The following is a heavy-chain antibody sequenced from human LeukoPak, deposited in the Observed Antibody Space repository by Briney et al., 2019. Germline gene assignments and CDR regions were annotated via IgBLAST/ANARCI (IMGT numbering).Heavy chain of an antibody. J-gene: IGHJ3*02. V-gene: IGHV3-20*04. D-gene: IGHD3-22*01. Sequence: GGSLRLSCAASGFTFSDYYMSWIRQAPGKGLEWVSGINWNGGSTGYADSVKGRFTISRDNAKNSLYLQMNSLRAEDTALYYCARERYYYDSSGYHDAFDIWGQGTMVTVSS. CDR1: GFTFSDYY. CDR2: INWNGGST. CDR3: ARERYYYDSSGYHDAFDI.